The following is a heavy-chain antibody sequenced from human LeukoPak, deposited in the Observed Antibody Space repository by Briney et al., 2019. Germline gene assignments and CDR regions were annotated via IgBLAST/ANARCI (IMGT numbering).Heavy chain of an antibody. CDR1: GYTFTGYY. V-gene: IGHV1-2*02. CDR2: INPNSGGT. Sequence: ASVTVSCTASGYTFTGYYMHWVRQAPGQGLEWMGWINPNSGGTNYAQKFQGRVTMTRDTSISTAYMELSRLRSDDTAVYYCAKGGYYYDSSGYPFDYWGQGTLVTVSS. J-gene: IGHJ4*02. D-gene: IGHD3-22*01. CDR3: AKGGYYYDSSGYPFDY.